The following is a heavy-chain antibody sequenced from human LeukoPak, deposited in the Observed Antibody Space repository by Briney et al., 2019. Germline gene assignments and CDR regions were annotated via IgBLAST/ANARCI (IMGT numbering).Heavy chain of an antibody. CDR3: ARDLGGQWLEGYFDY. D-gene: IGHD6-19*01. CDR1: GFTFSSYA. CDR2: ISYDGSNK. Sequence: PGRSLRLSCAASGFTFSSYAMHWVRQAPGKGLEWVAVISYDGSNKYYADSVKGRFTISRDNSKNTLYLQMNSLRAEDTAVYYCARDLGGQWLEGYFDYWGQGTLVTVSS. J-gene: IGHJ4*02. V-gene: IGHV3-30*04.